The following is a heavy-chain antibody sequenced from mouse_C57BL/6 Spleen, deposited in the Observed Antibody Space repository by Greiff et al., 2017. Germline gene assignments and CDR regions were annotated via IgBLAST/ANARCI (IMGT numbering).Heavy chain of an antibody. CDR3: AKGRDYYFDY. D-gene: IGHD2-4*01. Sequence: VKLQQPGAELVKPGASVKMSCKASGYTFTSSWITWVKQRPGQGLEWIGDIYPGSGSTNYNEKFKSKATLTVDTSSSTAYMQLSSLTSEDSAVYYCAKGRDYYFDYWGQGTTLTVSS. CDR2: IYPGSGST. V-gene: IGHV1-55*01. CDR1: GYTFTSSW. J-gene: IGHJ2*01.